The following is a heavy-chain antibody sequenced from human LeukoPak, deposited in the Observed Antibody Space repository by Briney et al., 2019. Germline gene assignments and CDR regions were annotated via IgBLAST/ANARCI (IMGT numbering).Heavy chain of an antibody. CDR3: ASGVNYFDY. J-gene: IGHJ4*02. CDR1: GFTFSSYW. Sequence: GGSLRLSCAASGFTFSSYWMHWVRQAPGKGLVWVSRINSDGSSTFYADSVKGRFTTSRDNAENTVYLQMNSLRADDTAVYYCASGVNYFDYWGQGTLVTVSS. V-gene: IGHV3-74*01. CDR2: INSDGSST. D-gene: IGHD3-3*01.